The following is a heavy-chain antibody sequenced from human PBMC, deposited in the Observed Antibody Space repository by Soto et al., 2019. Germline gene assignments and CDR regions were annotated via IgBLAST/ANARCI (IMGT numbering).Heavy chain of an antibody. CDR3: ARGTTTSAFSAMAV. CDR1: GFTFSYHA. J-gene: IGHJ6*02. V-gene: IGHV3-30-3*01. D-gene: IGHD1-1*01. Sequence: QVQLVESGGGVVQPGRSLRLSCAASGFTFSYHALNWVRQAPGKGLEWVAVISYDGDNKYIAESVKGRFTISRDNSKNTLSLQMNILRTEDKAMYFCARGTTTSAFSAMAVWGQGTTVTVSS. CDR2: ISYDGDNK.